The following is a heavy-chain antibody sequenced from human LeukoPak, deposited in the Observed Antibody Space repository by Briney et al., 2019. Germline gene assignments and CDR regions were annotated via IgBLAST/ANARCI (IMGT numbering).Heavy chain of an antibody. CDR2: IDYSGGA. CDR3: ATSHDYGDY. CDR1: GGSISSSIYY. J-gene: IGHJ4*02. V-gene: IGHV4-39*01. Sequence: PSETLSLTCTVSGGSISSSIYYWGWIRQPPGKGLEWIGSIDYSGGAFYNPSLESRVTISVDTSKNQFSLKLSSVTAADTAVYYCATSHDYGDYWGQGTLVTVSS.